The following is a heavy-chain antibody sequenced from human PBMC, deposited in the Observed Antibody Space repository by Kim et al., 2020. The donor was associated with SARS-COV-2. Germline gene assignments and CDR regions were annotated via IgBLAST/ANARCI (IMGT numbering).Heavy chain of an antibody. CDR2: LDTHSGDT. Sequence: ASVKVSCKASGYTFTSHDINWVRQATGQGPEWMGWLDTHSGDTGSAQKFKGRITMTRDTSISAAYMELSGLSSEDTAVYHCARRSIKLAGFWYFDLWGRGTLLTVSS. V-gene: IGHV1-8*01. CDR1: GYTFTSHD. D-gene: IGHD6-19*01. J-gene: IGHJ2*01. CDR3: ARRSIKLAGFWYFDL.